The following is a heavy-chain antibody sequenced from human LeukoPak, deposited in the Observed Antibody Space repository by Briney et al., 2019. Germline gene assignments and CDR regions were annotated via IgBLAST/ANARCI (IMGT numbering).Heavy chain of an antibody. V-gene: IGHV4-34*01. J-gene: IGHJ5*02. CDR2: INHSGST. CDR3: ARRPRWGMVRGVKDWFDP. D-gene: IGHD3-10*01. Sequence: SETLSLTCAVYGGSFSGYYWSWIRQPPGKGLEWMGEINHSGSTNYNPSLKSRVTISVDTSKNQFSLKLSSVTAADTAVYYCARRPRWGMVRGVKDWFDPWGQGTLVTVSS. CDR1: GGSFSGYY.